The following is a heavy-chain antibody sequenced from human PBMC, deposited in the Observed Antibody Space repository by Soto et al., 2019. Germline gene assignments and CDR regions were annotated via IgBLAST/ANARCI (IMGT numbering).Heavy chain of an antibody. CDR2: INQDGSEE. CDR1: GFSFGDYW. V-gene: IGHV3-7*03. CDR3: ARDPARPSSSYGY. J-gene: IGHJ4*02. D-gene: IGHD6-13*01. Sequence: GGSLRLSCAASGFSFGDYWMSWVGQAPGKGLEWVANINQDGSEEYYVDSVKGRFTISRDNAKNSLYLQMNTLRTEDTAVYYCARDPARPSSSYGYWGQGTLVTVSS.